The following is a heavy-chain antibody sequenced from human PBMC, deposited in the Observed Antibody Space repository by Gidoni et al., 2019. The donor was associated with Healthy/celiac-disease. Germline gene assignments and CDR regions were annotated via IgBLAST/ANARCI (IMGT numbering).Heavy chain of an antibody. CDR2: IKRKTEGGTT. CDR1: GFPFTNAW. CDR3: TTEPYMTTVTQPPDY. V-gene: IGHV3-15*01. J-gene: IGHJ4*02. Sequence: QLVESGGGLVKPGGSLSLSCSASGFPFTNAWMGWVRQAPGKGLEWVSRIKRKTEGGTTDYAAPVKGRFTSSRDDSKNTRYLQMNRLKTEDTAGDYCTTEPYMTTVTQPPDYGGQGTLVTVSP. D-gene: IGHD4-4*01.